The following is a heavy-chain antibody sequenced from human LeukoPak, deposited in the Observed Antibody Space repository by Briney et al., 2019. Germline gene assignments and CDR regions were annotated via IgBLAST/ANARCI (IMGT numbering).Heavy chain of an antibody. CDR3: ARGDSSGFGAFDI. CDR1: GGSISSYY. J-gene: IGHJ3*02. Sequence: SETLSLTCTVSGGSISSYYWSWIRQPPGKGLEWIGYIYYSGSTNYNPSLKSRVTISVDTSKNQFSLKLSSVTAADTAVYYCARGDSSGFGAFDIWGRGTMVTVSS. V-gene: IGHV4-59*12. D-gene: IGHD3-22*01. CDR2: IYYSGST.